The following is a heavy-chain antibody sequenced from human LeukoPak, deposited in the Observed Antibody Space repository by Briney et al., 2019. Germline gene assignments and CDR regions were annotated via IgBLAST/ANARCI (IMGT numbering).Heavy chain of an antibody. CDR3: ARGVNSGYFDY. V-gene: IGHV4-39*07. CDR2: IFYRGST. CDR1: SGSISTSNYY. J-gene: IGHJ4*02. D-gene: IGHD1-26*01. Sequence: SETLSLTCTVSSGSISTSNYYWGWVRQPPGKALEWIGNIFYRGSTYYSPSLKSRVTILLDTSRNQFSLKLNSVTAADTAVYYCARGVNSGYFDYCGQGTLVTVSS.